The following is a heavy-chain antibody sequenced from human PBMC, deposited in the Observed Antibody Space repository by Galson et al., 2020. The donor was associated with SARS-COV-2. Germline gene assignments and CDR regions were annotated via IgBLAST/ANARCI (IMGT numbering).Heavy chain of an antibody. J-gene: IGHJ6*03. V-gene: IGHV1-24*01. CDR2: FDPEDNET. D-gene: IGHD4-17*01. Sequence: ASVQVFCKVSGYTHTDLSMHWVRQAPGTGLEWLGGFDPEDNETIYEQKFQGRVTMIEDTSTDTAFMELSSLRSEDTAVYYCATLVRPTVTTNYYYYMDVWGKGTTVTVSS. CDR1: GYTHTDLS. CDR3: ATLVRPTVTTNYYYYMDV.